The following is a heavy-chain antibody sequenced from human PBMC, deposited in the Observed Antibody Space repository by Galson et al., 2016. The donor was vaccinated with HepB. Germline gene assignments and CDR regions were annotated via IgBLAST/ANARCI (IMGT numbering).Heavy chain of an antibody. D-gene: IGHD6-13*01. V-gene: IGHV5-51*01. CDR2: IQPGDSRT. Sequence: QSGAEVKKPGESLQISCQGSGFSFTTYWIAWVRQMPDKGLQWLGSIQPGDSRTQYSPSFQGQVTFPVDKSINTAYLHCSSLKASDTALHYCARRAAAVGTRYGLDVWGQGTTVTVSS. J-gene: IGHJ6*01. CDR1: GFSFTTYW. CDR3: ARRAAAVGTRYGLDV.